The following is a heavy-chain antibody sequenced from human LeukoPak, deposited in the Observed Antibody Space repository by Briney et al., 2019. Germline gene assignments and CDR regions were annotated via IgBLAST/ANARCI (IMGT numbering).Heavy chain of an antibody. J-gene: IGHJ4*02. Sequence: GGSLRPSCAASGFTFSSYAMSWVRQAPGKGLEWVSAISGTGGNTYYADSVKGRFTISRDNSKNTLHLQMNSLRAEDTAVYYCAKDATIAPRLVDYWGQGTLVTVSS. CDR2: ISGTGGNT. V-gene: IGHV3-23*01. D-gene: IGHD6-6*01. CDR1: GFTFSSYA. CDR3: AKDATIAPRLVDY.